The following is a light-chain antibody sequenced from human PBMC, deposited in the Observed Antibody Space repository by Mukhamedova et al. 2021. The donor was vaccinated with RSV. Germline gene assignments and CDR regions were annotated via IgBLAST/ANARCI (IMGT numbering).Light chain of an antibody. Sequence: WYQRRVHGRAPKRLIFSASNLQSGVPSRFSGSGFGTDFNLTLSSLQPEDFATYYCLQHGSYPHTFGGGTKVEIK. CDR2: SAS. J-gene: IGKJ4*01. V-gene: IGKV1-17*01. CDR3: LQHGSYPHT.